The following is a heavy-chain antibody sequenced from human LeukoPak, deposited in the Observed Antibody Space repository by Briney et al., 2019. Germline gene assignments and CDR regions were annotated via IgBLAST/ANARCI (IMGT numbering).Heavy chain of an antibody. V-gene: IGHV4-38-2*01. CDR2: IYHSGST. CDR1: GYSISSGYY. Sequence: PSETLSLTCAVSGYSISSGYYWGRIRQPPGKGLEWIGSIYHSGSTYYNPSLKSRVTISVDTSKNQFSLKLSSVTAADTAVYYCARHYPYSSSSVAFDIWGQGTMVTVSS. D-gene: IGHD6-6*01. CDR3: ARHYPYSSSSVAFDI. J-gene: IGHJ3*02.